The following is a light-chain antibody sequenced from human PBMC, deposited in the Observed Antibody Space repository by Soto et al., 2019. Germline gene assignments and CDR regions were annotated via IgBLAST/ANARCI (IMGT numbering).Light chain of an antibody. Sequence: EVVMTQSPATLSVSPGERVTLSCRASQSINAHLAWYQQKPGQAPRLLIHGASTRATGIPARFSGSGFGTEFILTISSLQSEDFAVYYCQKYNTWLWTFGQGTKVEIQ. CDR2: GAS. CDR3: QKYNTWLWT. J-gene: IGKJ1*01. V-gene: IGKV3-15*01. CDR1: QSINAH.